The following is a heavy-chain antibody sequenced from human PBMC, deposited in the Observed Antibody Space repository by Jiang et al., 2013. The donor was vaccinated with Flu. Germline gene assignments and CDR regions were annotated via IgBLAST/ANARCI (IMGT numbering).Heavy chain of an antibody. CDR2: IPPALGT. V-gene: IGHV7-4-1*02. J-gene: IGHJ4*02. CDR1: GYAFTAHS. D-gene: IGHD4-17*01. Sequence: CRTSGYAFTAHSINWMXRPLDKDLSGWDYIPPALGTQRMPRTSQDGLSSPVDTSVSTAYLEISSLELEDTAVYYCARDRATVHFDSWGQGTLVTVSS. CDR3: ARDRATVHFDS.